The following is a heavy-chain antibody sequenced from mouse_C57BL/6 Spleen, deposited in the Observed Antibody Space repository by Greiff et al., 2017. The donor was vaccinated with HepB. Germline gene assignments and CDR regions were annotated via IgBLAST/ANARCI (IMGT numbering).Heavy chain of an antibody. CDR3: TTSSYGYDGAWFAY. V-gene: IGHV14-4*01. CDR2: IDPENGDT. D-gene: IGHD2-2*01. CDR1: GFTIKDDY. J-gene: IGHJ3*01. Sequence: EVQLQQSGAELVRPGASVKLSCTASGFTIKDDYMHWVKQRPEQGLEWIGWIDPENGDTEYASKFQGKATITADTSSDTAYLQLSSLTSEDTAVYYCTTSSYGYDGAWFAYWGQGTLVTVSA.